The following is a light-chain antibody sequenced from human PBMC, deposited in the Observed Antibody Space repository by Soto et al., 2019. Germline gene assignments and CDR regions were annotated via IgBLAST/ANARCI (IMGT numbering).Light chain of an antibody. CDR3: QQCGGSPWT. V-gene: IGKV3-20*01. Sequence: FVLTQSPVTLSLSPGEGATLSCRASQSVGSTCLAWYQQKPGQAPRLLIYDTSSRATGIPARFSGSGSGTDFTVPISGLEPEDFAVYYCQQCGGSPWTFGQGTKVEI. CDR1: QSVGSTC. CDR2: DTS. J-gene: IGKJ1*01.